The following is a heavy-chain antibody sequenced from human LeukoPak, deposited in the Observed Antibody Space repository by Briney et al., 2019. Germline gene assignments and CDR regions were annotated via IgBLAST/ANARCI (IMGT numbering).Heavy chain of an antibody. V-gene: IGHV1-3*01. J-gene: IGHJ5*02. Sequence: GASVKVSCKASGYTFTSYAMHWVRQAPGQRLEWMGWINAGNGNTKYSQKFQGRVTITRDTSASTAYMELSSLRSEDTAVYYCARGRYCSSTSCYNWFDPWGQGTLVTVSS. CDR2: INAGNGNT. CDR3: ARGRYCSSTSCYNWFDP. D-gene: IGHD2-2*01. CDR1: GYTFTSYA.